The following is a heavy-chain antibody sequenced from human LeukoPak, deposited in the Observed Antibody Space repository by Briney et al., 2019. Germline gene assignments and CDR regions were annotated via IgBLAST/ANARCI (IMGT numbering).Heavy chain of an antibody. V-gene: IGHV3-21*01. Sequence: GGSLRLSCAASGFIFRNYTMNWGRQAPGMGLEFVSSISSSSGYIYYADSVRGQFTISRDNAENSLYLQMNSLRAEDTAVYYCARETYYYDGSRYRLTDWFDSWGQGTLVTVSS. D-gene: IGHD3-22*01. J-gene: IGHJ5*01. CDR3: ARETYYYDGSRYRLTDWFDS. CDR1: GFIFRNYT. CDR2: ISSSSGYI.